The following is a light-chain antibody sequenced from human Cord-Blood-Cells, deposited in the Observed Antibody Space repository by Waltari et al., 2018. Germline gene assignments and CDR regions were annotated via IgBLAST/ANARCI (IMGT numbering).Light chain of an antibody. CDR1: QSVLYSSNNKNY. Sequence: DIVMTQSPDSLAVSLGERATINCKSSQSVLYSSNNKNYLAWYQQKPGKPPKLLIYWASPRESGVPDRFSGSGSGTDFTLTISSLQAEDVAVYYCQQYYSTPRTFGQGTKVEIK. V-gene: IGKV4-1*01. J-gene: IGKJ1*01. CDR3: QQYYSTPRT. CDR2: WAS.